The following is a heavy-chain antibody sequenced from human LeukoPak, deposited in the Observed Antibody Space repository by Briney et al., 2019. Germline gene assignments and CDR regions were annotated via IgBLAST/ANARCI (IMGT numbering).Heavy chain of an antibody. V-gene: IGHV3-23*01. D-gene: IGHD5-18*01. CDR2: ISGSGGST. J-gene: IGHJ4*02. Sequence: GGSLRLSCAASGFTFSSYAMSWVRQAPGKGLEWVSAISGSGGSTYYADSVKGRFTISRDNAKNSLYLQMNSLRAEDTAVYYCARAEVTISENYWGQGTLVTVSS. CDR1: GFTFSSYA. CDR3: ARAEVTISENY.